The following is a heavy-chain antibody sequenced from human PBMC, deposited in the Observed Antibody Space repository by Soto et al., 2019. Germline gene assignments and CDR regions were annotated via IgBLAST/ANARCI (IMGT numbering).Heavy chain of an antibody. D-gene: IGHD3-3*01. Sequence: PSETLSLTCAVSGGSISSSNWWSWVRQPPGKGLEWIGEIYHSGSTNYNPSLKSRVTISVDKSKNQFSLKLSSVTAADTAVYYCARDEGLDDMGSYWFDPWGQGTLVTVSS. CDR2: IYHSGST. CDR1: GGSISSSNW. J-gene: IGHJ5*02. V-gene: IGHV4-4*02. CDR3: ARDEGLDDMGSYWFDP.